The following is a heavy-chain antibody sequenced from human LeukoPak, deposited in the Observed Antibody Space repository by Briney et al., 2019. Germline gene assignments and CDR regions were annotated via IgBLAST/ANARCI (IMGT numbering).Heavy chain of an antibody. CDR3: ARGGVYSYGQYYYYGMDV. CDR1: GFTFSSYS. J-gene: IGHJ6*04. V-gene: IGHV3-21*01. D-gene: IGHD5-18*01. CDR2: ISSSSSYI. Sequence: GGSLRLSGAASGFTFSSYSMNWVRQAPGKGLEWVSSISSSSSYIYYADSVKGRFTISRDNAKNSLYPQMNSLRAEDTAVYYCARGGVYSYGQYYYYGMDVWGKGTTVTVSS.